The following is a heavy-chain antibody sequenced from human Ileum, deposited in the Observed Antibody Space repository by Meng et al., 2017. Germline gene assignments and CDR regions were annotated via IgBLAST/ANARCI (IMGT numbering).Heavy chain of an antibody. CDR2: IHSGGNT. CDR1: GFIVSRTF. Sequence: EVHLVGTGGGLLQPGGSQRLSCAASGFIVSRTFMAWVRQAPGKGLEWVSIIHSGGNTYYADSVKGRFTISRDNSKNTVYLQMNSLRAEDTAIYYCASGHLDYWGQGTLVTVSS. CDR3: ASGHLDY. J-gene: IGHJ4*02. V-gene: IGHV3-53*02.